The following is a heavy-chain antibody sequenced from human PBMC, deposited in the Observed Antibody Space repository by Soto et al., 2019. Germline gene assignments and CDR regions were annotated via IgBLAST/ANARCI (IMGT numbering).Heavy chain of an antibody. CDR2: ISSSSRSTI. D-gene: IGHD6-13*01. Sequence: GGSLILSSAASGFTFRSYSMNWVRQLPGKGLEWVSYISSSSRSTIYYADSVEGRFTISRDNAKNSLYLQMNSLRDEDTAVYYCARGMYSTHSGTMDVWGQGTTVTVSS. J-gene: IGHJ6*02. V-gene: IGHV3-48*02. CDR1: GFTFRSYS. CDR3: ARGMYSTHSGTMDV.